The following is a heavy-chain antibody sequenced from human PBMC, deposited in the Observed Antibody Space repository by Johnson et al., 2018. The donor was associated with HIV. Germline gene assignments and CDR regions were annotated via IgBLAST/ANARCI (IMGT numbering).Heavy chain of an antibody. CDR3: ARSGYCTTSSCTDDAFDI. J-gene: IGHJ3*02. CDR2: IYRGGST. Sequence: VQLVEFWGALVQPGGSLRLSCAASGFTVSSNSMTWVRQAPGKGLEWVSLIYRGGSTYYADSVKGRFTISRDNSKNTLYLQMNSLRAEDTAVYYCARSGYCTTSSCTDDAFDIWGQGTMVTVSS. V-gene: IGHV3-66*01. D-gene: IGHD2-2*01. CDR1: GFTVSSNS.